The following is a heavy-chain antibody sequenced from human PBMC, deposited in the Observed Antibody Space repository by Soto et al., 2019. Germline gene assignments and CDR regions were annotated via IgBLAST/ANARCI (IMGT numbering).Heavy chain of an antibody. V-gene: IGHV4-30-4*08. CDR2: VYSTGST. CDR3: AGYSYAILNWFDP. D-gene: IGHD5-18*01. CDR1: GASIRGSYYF. Sequence: SETLSLTCTVTGASIRGSYYFWSWIRQPPGEGLEWLGYVYSTGSTYYNPSLKSRVTISVDTSKNQFSLRLSSVTAADTAVYYCAGYSYAILNWFDPWGQGTLVTVSS. J-gene: IGHJ5*02.